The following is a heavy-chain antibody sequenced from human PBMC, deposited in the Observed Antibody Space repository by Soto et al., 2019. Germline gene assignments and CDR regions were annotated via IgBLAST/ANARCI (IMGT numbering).Heavy chain of an antibody. CDR2: IIPIFGTA. CDR3: ARDSDFWRGYTNYYNYHGMDV. CDR1: GGTFSSYA. V-gene: IGHV1-69*06. Sequence: ASVKVSCKASGGTFSSYAISWVRQAPGQGLEWMGGIIPIFGTANYAQKFQGRVTITADKSTSTAYMELSSLRSEDTAVYYCARDSDFWRGYTNYYNYHGMDVRGQGSTVTVSS. J-gene: IGHJ6*02. D-gene: IGHD3-3*01.